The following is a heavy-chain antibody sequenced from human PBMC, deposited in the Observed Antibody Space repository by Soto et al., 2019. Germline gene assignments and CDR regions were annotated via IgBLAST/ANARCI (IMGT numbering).Heavy chain of an antibody. CDR3: ARAYVDIVATTTRYYYYMDG. CDR1: GGSFSGYY. Sequence: PSETLSLTCAVYGGSFSGYYWSWIRQPPGKGLEWIGEINHSGSTNYNPSLKSRVTISVDTSKNQFSLKLSSVTAADTAVYYCARAYVDIVATTTRYYYYMDGWGKGTTVTGSS. D-gene: IGHD5-12*01. CDR2: INHSGST. J-gene: IGHJ6*03. V-gene: IGHV4-34*01.